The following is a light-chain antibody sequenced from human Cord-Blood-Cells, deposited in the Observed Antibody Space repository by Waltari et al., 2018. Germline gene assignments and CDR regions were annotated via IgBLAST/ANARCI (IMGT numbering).Light chain of an antibody. CDR1: SSDVGGYNY. J-gene: IGLJ1*01. CDR3: SSYAGSNNYV. Sequence: QSALTQPPSASGSPGQSVTISCTGTSSDVGGYNYVSWYQQHPGKAPKRMIYEVSKRPSGVPARFSGSKSGNTASLTFSGLQAEDEADYYCSSYAGSNNYVFGTGTKVTVL. CDR2: EVS. V-gene: IGLV2-8*01.